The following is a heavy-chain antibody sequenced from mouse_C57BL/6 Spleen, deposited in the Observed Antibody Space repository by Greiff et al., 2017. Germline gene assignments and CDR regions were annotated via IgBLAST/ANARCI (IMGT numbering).Heavy chain of an antibody. D-gene: IGHD6-1*01. J-gene: IGHJ4*01. CDR3: ARRLSGYAMDY. CDR1: GYTFTSYG. V-gene: IGHV1-81*01. CDR2: IYPRSGNT. Sequence: QVQLQQSGAELARPGASVKLSCKASGYTFTSYGISWVKQRTGQGLEWIGEIYPRSGNTYYNEKFKGKATLTADKSSSTAYMELRSLTSEDSAVYFCARRLSGYAMDYWGQGTSVTVSS.